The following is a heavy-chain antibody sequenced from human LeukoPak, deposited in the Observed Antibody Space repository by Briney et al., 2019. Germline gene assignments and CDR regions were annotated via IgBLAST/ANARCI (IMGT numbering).Heavy chain of an antibody. CDR2: IIPIFGTA. CDR3: ARVPAARVGWYFDL. D-gene: IGHD6-6*01. V-gene: IGHV1-69*13. CDR1: GYTFTSYY. Sequence: ASVKVSCKASGYTFTSYYMHWVRQAPGQGLEWMGGIIPIFGTANYAQKFQGRVTITADESTSTAYMELSSLRSEDTAVYYCARVPAARVGWYFDLWGRGTLVTVSS. J-gene: IGHJ2*01.